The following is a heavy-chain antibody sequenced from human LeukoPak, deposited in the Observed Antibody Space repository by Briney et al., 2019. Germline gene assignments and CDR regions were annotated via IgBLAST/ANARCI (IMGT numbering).Heavy chain of an antibody. CDR2: ISGSGGST. Sequence: GGSLRLSCVASGLSISGQWMNWVRQAPGKGLEWVSAISGSGGSTYYADSVKGRFTIPRDNSKNTLYLQMNSLRAEDTAVYYCAKDQGDFWFGEFNQLDYWGQGTLVTVSS. V-gene: IGHV3-23*01. CDR1: GLSISGQW. D-gene: IGHD3-10*01. CDR3: AKDQGDFWFGEFNQLDY. J-gene: IGHJ4*02.